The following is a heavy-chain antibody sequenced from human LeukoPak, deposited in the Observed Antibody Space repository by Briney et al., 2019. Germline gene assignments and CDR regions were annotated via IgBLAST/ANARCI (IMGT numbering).Heavy chain of an antibody. CDR2: IIPIFGTA. CDR3: AGSSSWSPPSFVSAFDI. J-gene: IGHJ3*02. Sequence: SVKFSCKASGGTFSSYAISWVRQAPGQGLAWMGGIIPIFGTANYAQKFQGRVTITADESTSTAYMELSSLRSEDTAVYYCAGSSSWSPPSFVSAFDIWGQGTMVTVSS. V-gene: IGHV1-69*13. CDR1: GGTFSSYA. D-gene: IGHD6-13*01.